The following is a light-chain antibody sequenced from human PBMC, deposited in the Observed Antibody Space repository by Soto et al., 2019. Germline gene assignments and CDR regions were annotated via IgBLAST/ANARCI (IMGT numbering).Light chain of an antibody. J-gene: IGKJ1*01. CDR2: GAS. CDR3: QQYDSTPPT. CDR1: QSVNSNY. V-gene: IGKV3-20*01. Sequence: EIVLTQSPGTLSLSPGERATLSCRASQSVNSNYLAWYQRKPGQAPRLLIYGASNRATDIPYRFSASGSGTDFTITITRLEAEDFAVSYCQQYDSTPPTFGQGTKVDVK.